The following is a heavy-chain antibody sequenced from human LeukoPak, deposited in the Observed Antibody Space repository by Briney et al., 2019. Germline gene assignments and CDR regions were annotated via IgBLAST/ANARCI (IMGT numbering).Heavy chain of an antibody. D-gene: IGHD5-24*01. CDR2: IYTSGST. CDR3: ARVGDGYNDLFDY. Sequence: SETLSLTCTVSGGSISSGSYYWSWIRQPAGKGLEWIGRIYTSGSTNYNPSLKSRVTISVDTSKNQFSLKLSSVTAADTAVYYCARVGDGYNDLFDYWGQGTLVTVSS. V-gene: IGHV4-61*02. CDR1: GGSISSGSYY. J-gene: IGHJ4*02.